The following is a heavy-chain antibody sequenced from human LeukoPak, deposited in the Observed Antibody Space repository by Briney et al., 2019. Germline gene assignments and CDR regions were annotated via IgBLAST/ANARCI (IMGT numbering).Heavy chain of an antibody. CDR3: AREIGWWESSWYGVDAFDI. Sequence: ASVKVSCKASGGTFSSYAISWVRQAPGQGLEWMGGIIPIFGTANYAQKFQGRATITADESTSTAYMELSSLRSEDTAVYYCAREIGWWESSWYGVDAFDIWGQGTMVTVSS. CDR1: GGTFSSYA. J-gene: IGHJ3*02. V-gene: IGHV1-69*13. D-gene: IGHD6-13*01. CDR2: IIPIFGTA.